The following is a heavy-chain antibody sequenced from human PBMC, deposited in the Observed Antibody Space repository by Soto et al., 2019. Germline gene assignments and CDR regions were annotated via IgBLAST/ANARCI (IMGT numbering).Heavy chain of an antibody. Sequence: EVQLVESGGGLVKPGGPLTLSCAASGFTFSSYSRNWFRQAQGKGLEWVSSISSGSRHIYYADSVKGRFTISRDNAKNSLYLQMNSLRAEDTAMYFCARDPSDLWEPDQYFPHWGQGTLVAVSS. J-gene: IGHJ1*01. CDR3: ARDPSDLWEPDQYFPH. CDR1: GFTFSSYS. CDR2: ISSGSRHI. V-gene: IGHV3-21*01. D-gene: IGHD1-26*01.